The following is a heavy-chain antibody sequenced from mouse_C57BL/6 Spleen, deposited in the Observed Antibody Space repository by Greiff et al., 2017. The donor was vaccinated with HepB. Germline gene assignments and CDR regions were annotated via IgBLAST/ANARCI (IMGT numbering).Heavy chain of an antibody. D-gene: IGHD2-4*01. J-gene: IGHJ3*01. CDR2: ISGGGGNT. V-gene: IGHV5-9*04. Sequence: EVKLMESGGGLVKPGGSLKLSCAASGFTFSSYTMSWVRQTPEKRLEWVATISGGGGNTYYPDSVKGRFTISRDNAKNTLYLQMSSLRSEDTALYYCARHVDDYDERTWFAYWGQGTLVTVSA. CDR1: GFTFSSYT. CDR3: ARHVDDYDERTWFAY.